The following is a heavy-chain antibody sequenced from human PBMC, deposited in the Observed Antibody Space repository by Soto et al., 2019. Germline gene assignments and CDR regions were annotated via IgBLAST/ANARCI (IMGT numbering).Heavy chain of an antibody. CDR2: INPSGGST. D-gene: IGHD6-13*01. CDR1: GYTFTSYY. Sequence: ASVKVSCKASGYTFTSYYMHWVRQAPGQGLEWMGIINPSGGSTSYAQKFQGRVTMTRDTSTSTVYMELSSLRSEDTAVYYCARDSSAAAVSVMATTDYYFDYWGQGTLVTVSS. CDR3: ARDSSAAAVSVMATTDYYFDY. V-gene: IGHV1-46*03. J-gene: IGHJ4*02.